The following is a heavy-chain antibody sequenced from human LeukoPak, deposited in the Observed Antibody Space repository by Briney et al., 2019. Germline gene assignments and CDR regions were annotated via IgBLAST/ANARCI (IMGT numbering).Heavy chain of an antibody. CDR2: IDPGDSDT. Sequence: GESLKISCKVSGYRFTTYWIGWVRQMPGKGLGWMGIIDPGDSDTRYSPSFQGQVTISADKSISTAYLQWSSLKASDTAMYYCPRHIRARPYYYYYLDVWGKGTTVTVSS. V-gene: IGHV5-51*01. CDR1: GYRFTTYW. J-gene: IGHJ6*03. CDR3: PRHIRARPYYYYYLDV.